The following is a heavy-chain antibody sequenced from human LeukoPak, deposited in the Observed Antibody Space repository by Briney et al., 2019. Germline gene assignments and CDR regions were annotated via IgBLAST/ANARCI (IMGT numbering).Heavy chain of an antibody. V-gene: IGHV3-48*02. D-gene: IGHD2-15*01. Sequence: GGSLRLSCAASGFSFTTCNLNWVRQAPGKGLEWVSSITSSSNSIYYADSVKGRFTISRDNASSLYLQMNSLRDEDTAVYYCARGECRSCHRNHWFDPWGQGTLVTVSS. CDR3: ARGECRSCHRNHWFDP. CDR1: GFSFTTCN. CDR2: ITSSSNSI. J-gene: IGHJ5*02.